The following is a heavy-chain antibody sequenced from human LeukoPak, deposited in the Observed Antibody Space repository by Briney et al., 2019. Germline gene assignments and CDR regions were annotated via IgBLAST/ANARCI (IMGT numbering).Heavy chain of an antibody. Sequence: SETLSLTCTVSGGSISSYYWSWIRQPPGKGLEWIGYIYYSGSTNYNPSLKSRVTISVDTSKNQFSLKLSSVTAADTAVYYCALKPMYSGYDQVDYWGQGTLVTVSS. J-gene: IGHJ4*02. D-gene: IGHD5-12*01. CDR1: GGSISSYY. V-gene: IGHV4-59*08. CDR2: IYYSGST. CDR3: ALKPMYSGYDQVDY.